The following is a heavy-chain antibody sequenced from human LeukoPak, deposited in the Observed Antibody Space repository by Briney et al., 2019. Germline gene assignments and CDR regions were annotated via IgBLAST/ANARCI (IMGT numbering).Heavy chain of an antibody. V-gene: IGHV3-48*03. CDR3: ARRSGIAVAGAFDY. CDR2: ISSSGGTI. D-gene: IGHD6-19*01. Sequence: GGSLRLSCAASGFTFSSYEMNWVRQAPGKGLEWVSYISSSGGTIYYADSVKGRFTISRDNAKNSLYPQMNSLRAEDTAVYYCARRSGIAVAGAFDYWGQGTLVTVSS. CDR1: GFTFSSYE. J-gene: IGHJ4*02.